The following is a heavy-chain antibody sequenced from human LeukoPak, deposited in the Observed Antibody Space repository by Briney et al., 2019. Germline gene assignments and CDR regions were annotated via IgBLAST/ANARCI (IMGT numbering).Heavy chain of an antibody. CDR3: AKERIAAAGTFLYGMDV. D-gene: IGHD6-13*01. CDR1: GFTFSSYG. V-gene: IGHV3-30*18. CDR2: ISYDGSNK. Sequence: GGSLRLSCAASGFTFSSYGMHWVRQAPGKGLEWVAVISYDGSNKYYADSVKGRFTISRDNSKNTLYLQMNSLRAEDMAVYYCAKERIAAAGTFLYGMDVWGQGTTVTVSS. J-gene: IGHJ6*02.